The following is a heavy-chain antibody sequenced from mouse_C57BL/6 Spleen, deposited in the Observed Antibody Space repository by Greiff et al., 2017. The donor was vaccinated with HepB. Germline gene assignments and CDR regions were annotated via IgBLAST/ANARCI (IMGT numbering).Heavy chain of an antibody. Sequence: EVMLVESGEGLVKPGGSLKLSCAASGFTFSSYAMSWVRQTPEKRLEWVAYISSGGDYIYYADTVKGRFTISRDNARNTLYLQMSSLNSEDTAMYYCTRDHDYDDYYFDYWGQGTTLTVSS. D-gene: IGHD2-4*01. V-gene: IGHV5-9-1*02. CDR2: ISSGGDYI. J-gene: IGHJ2*01. CDR1: GFTFSSYA. CDR3: TRDHDYDDYYFDY.